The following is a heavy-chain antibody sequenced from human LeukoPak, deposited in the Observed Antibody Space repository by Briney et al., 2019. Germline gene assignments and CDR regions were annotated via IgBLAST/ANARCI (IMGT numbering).Heavy chain of an antibody. V-gene: IGHV1-58*02. CDR3: AARDSSGWYGEKNFDY. D-gene: IGHD6-19*01. CDR2: ILVGSGNT. J-gene: IGHJ4*02. Sequence: SVKLSCNSSVFTFTSSAMQWARQPRGQRLEWIGWILVGSGNTNYAQKFQERVTITRDMSTSTAYMELSSLRSEDTAVYYCAARDSSGWYGEKNFDYWGQGTLVTVSS. CDR1: VFTFTSSA.